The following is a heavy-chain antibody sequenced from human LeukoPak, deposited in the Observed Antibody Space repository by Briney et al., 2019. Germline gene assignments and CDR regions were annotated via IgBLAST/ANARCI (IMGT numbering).Heavy chain of an antibody. V-gene: IGHV1-18*01. CDR1: GYSFTNYG. Sequence: ASVKVSCKASGYSFTNYGISWVRQAPGQGLEWMGWISTYKDDTNYAQKIQGRVIMTKDTSTSTVYMELSRLRYDDTAVYYCAREKAEYYYYYMDVWGKGTTVTVSS. J-gene: IGHJ6*03. CDR2: ISTYKDDT. CDR3: AREKAEYYYYYMDV.